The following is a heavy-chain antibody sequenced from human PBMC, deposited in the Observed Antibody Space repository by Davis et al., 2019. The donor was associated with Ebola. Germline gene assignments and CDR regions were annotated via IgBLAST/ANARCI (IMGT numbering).Heavy chain of an antibody. Sequence: SETLSLTCAVYGRSFSGYYWSWIRQPPGKGLEWIGEINHSGSTNYNPSLKSRVTISVDTSKNQFSLKLSSVTAADTAVYYCARGRAAGYYYYGMDVWGQGTTVTVSS. V-gene: IGHV4-34*01. CDR2: INHSGST. D-gene: IGHD6-13*01. J-gene: IGHJ6*02. CDR3: ARGRAAGYYYYGMDV. CDR1: GRSFSGYY.